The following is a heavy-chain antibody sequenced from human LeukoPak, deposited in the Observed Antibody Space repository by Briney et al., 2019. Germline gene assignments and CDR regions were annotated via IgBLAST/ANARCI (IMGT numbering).Heavy chain of an antibody. CDR2: IYHSGST. Sequence: KPSETLSLTCAVSGGSISSNNWWSWVRQPPGKGLEWIGEIYHSGSTNYNPSLKSRVTISVDKSKNQFSLKLTSVTAADTAVYYCASVGSWYHDFDYWGQGTLVTVSS. V-gene: IGHV4-4*02. J-gene: IGHJ4*02. CDR1: GGSISSNNW. CDR3: ASVGSWYHDFDY. D-gene: IGHD6-13*01.